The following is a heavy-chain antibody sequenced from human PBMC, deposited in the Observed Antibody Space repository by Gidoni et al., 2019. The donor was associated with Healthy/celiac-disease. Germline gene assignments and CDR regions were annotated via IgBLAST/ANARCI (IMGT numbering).Heavy chain of an antibody. CDR3: ARGGRKKWELRGFRSGDWFDP. Sequence: GLEWIGEINHSGSTNYNPSLKSRVTISVDTSKNQFSLKLSSVTAADTAVYYCARGGRKKWELRGFRSGDWFDPWGQGTLVTVSS. D-gene: IGHD1-26*01. V-gene: IGHV4-34*01. CDR2: INHSGST. J-gene: IGHJ5*02.